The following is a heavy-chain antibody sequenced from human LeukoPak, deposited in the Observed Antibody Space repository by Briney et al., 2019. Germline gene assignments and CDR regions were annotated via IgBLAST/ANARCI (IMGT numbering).Heavy chain of an antibody. D-gene: IGHD6-13*01. J-gene: IGHJ4*02. CDR3: ARDRASAAEDY. Sequence: GGSLRLSCAASGFTFSSYWMSWVRQAPGKGLEWVANIKQDGSEKYYVGSVKGRFTISRDNAKNSLYLQMNSLRAEDTAVYYCARDRASAAEDYWGQGTLVTVSS. V-gene: IGHV3-7*01. CDR2: IKQDGSEK. CDR1: GFTFSSYW.